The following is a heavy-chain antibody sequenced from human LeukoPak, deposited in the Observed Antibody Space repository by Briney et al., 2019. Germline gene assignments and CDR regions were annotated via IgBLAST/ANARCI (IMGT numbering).Heavy chain of an antibody. V-gene: IGHV4-59*12. CDR2: VSHSGST. CDR3: ARRLKRLVPTQGRFDY. CDR1: GGSISNYY. Sequence: SETLSLTCTVSGGSISNYYWSWIRQPPGKTLEWIGSVSHSGSTNYNPSLKSRVTISVDTSKNQFSLKLSSVTAADTAVYYCARRLKRLVPTQGRFDYWGQGTLVTVSS. J-gene: IGHJ4*02. D-gene: IGHD2-2*01.